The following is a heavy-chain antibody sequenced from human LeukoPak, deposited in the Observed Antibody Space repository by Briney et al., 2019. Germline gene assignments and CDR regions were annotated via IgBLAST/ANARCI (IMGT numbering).Heavy chain of an antibody. CDR2: ISGSGGST. Sequence: PGGSLRLSCAASGFTFSSYAMSWVPQAPGKGLEGVSAISGSGGSTYYADSVKGRFTISRDNPKNTLYLQMNSLRAEDTAVYYCAKARRGYSYVSYYFDYWGQGTLVTVSS. V-gene: IGHV3-23*01. D-gene: IGHD5-18*01. CDR1: GFTFSSYA. CDR3: AKARRGYSYVSYYFDY. J-gene: IGHJ4*02.